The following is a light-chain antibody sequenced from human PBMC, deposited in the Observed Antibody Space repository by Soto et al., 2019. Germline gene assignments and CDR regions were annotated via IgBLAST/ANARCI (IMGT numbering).Light chain of an antibody. CDR2: KAS. V-gene: IGKV1-5*03. CDR1: QTINSW. Sequence: DNQMTQSPSTLSASVRDRVTITCRASQTINSWLAWYQQRPGKAPRLLIYKASTLESGVPSRFSGSGSGTEFTLTISTLQPDDFATYYCQQYDSIPYTFGQGTKLDIK. CDR3: QQYDSIPYT. J-gene: IGKJ2*01.